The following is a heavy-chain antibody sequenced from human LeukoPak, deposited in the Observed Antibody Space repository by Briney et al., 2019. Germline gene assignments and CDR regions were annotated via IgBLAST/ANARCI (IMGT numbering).Heavy chain of an antibody. Sequence: SETLSLTCAVYRGSFSGYYWNWIRQPPGRGLEWIGEINHSGSTNYNPSLKSRVTISVDTSKNQFSLKLSSVTAADTAVYYCARGRGLYWPSDYWGQGTLVTVSS. CDR2: INHSGST. CDR3: ARGRGLYWPSDY. V-gene: IGHV4-34*01. CDR1: RGSFSGYY. D-gene: IGHD2-15*01. J-gene: IGHJ4*02.